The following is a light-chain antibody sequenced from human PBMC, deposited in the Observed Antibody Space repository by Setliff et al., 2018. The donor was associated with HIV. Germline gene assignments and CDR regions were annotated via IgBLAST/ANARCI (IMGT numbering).Light chain of an antibody. Sequence: QSALAQPASVSGSPGQSITISCTGTSSDVGGYNYVSWYQQHPGKPPKLMISDVSNRPSGVSNRFSGSKSGNTASLTISGLQAEDEADYYCSSYTSSTPLYVFGTGTKVTVL. CDR3: SSYTSSTPLYV. V-gene: IGLV2-14*03. J-gene: IGLJ1*01. CDR2: DVS. CDR1: SSDVGGYNY.